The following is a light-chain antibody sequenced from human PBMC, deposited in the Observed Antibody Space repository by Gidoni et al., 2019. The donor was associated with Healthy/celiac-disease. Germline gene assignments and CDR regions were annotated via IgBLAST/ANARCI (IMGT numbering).Light chain of an antibody. CDR3: ATWDDSLNDVV. J-gene: IGLJ2*01. V-gene: IGLV1-44*01. Sequence: QSVLTQPPSASGTPGQRVTISCSGSSSNIGSNTVNWYQQLPRTAPKLLIYSNNQRPSGVPDRVSGSKSGTSASLAISGLQSEDEADYYCATWDDSLNDVVFGGGTKLTVL. CDR2: SNN. CDR1: SSNIGSNT.